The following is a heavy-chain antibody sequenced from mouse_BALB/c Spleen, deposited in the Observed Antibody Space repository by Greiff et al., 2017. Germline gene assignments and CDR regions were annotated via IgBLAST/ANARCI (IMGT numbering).Heavy chain of an antibody. CDR1: GFTFSSYG. CDR2: INSNGGST. D-gene: IGHD2-1*01. J-gene: IGHJ4*01. V-gene: IGHV5-6-3*01. CDR3: ARDVYGNSYYYAMDY. Sequence: DVKLVESGGGLVQPGGSLKLSCAASGFTFSSYGMSWVRQTPDKRLELVATINSNGGSTYYPDSVKGRFTISRDNAKNTLYLQMSSLKSEDTAMYYCARDVYGNSYYYAMDYWGQGTSVTVSS.